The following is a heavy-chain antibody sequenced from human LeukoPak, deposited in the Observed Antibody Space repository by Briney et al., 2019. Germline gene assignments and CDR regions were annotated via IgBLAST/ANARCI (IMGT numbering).Heavy chain of an antibody. Sequence: GGSLRLSCAASGFTFSDYGMVWVRVRQAPGKGLEWMAFIRFDGSITYYADSVRDRFTISRDNSKNTLSLQMNGLRVEDTAVYFCAKHGYYASGLSWYYFDYWGQGTLVTVSS. J-gene: IGHJ4*02. CDR3: AKHGYYASGLSWYYFDY. V-gene: IGHV3-30*02. CDR2: IRFDGSIT. CDR1: GFTFSDYG. D-gene: IGHD3-10*01.